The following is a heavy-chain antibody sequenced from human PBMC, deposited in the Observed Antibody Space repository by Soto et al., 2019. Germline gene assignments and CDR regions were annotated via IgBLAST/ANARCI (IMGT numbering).Heavy chain of an antibody. CDR2: LVPQFGTP. CDR1: RGTFNRYA. Sequence: QVQLVQSGAEVKKPGSSVKVSCLASRGTFNRYAINWVRQAPGHGLEWLGALVPQFGTPNYAQKFQDRVTIVADESTNTPSMELRGLTSDDTAVYYCARQNRDTPMVPFDVWGQRTLVTVSS. CDR3: ARQNRDTPMVPFDV. J-gene: IGHJ4*02. V-gene: IGHV1-69*01. D-gene: IGHD5-18*01.